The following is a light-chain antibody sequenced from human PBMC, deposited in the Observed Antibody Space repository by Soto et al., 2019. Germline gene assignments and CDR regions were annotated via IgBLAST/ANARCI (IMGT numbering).Light chain of an antibody. Sequence: DIQMTQSPSTLSASVGDRVTISCRASQSVSTWLAWYQQKPGKAPKVLIYKASSLKSGVPSRFSGSGSGTEFTLTISSLQPDDFPTYYCQHYKSYPWTFGQGTKVEIK. CDR3: QHYKSYPWT. CDR2: KAS. CDR1: QSVSTW. V-gene: IGKV1-5*03. J-gene: IGKJ1*01.